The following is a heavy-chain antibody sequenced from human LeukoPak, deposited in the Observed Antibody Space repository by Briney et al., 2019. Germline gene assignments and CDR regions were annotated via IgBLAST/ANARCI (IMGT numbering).Heavy chain of an antibody. V-gene: IGHV3-30*02. J-gene: IGHJ4*02. CDR3: AREDEYYYDSSGYYDY. CDR2: IQYDGSNK. CDR1: GFTFSYFG. Sequence: GALRLSCAASGFTFSYFGVHWVRQAPGKGLEWVAFIQYDGSNKYYADSVKGRFTISRDNAKNSLYLQMNSLRAEDTAVYYCAREDEYYYDSSGYYDYWGQGTLVTVSS. D-gene: IGHD3-22*01.